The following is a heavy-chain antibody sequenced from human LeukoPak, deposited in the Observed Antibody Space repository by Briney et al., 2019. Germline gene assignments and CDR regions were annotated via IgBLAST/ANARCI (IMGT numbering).Heavy chain of an antibody. Sequence: RPGGSLRLSCAASGFTFSTYAMSWVRQAPGKGLEWVSGISGSGDRTYSGDSVRGRFTIARDNSRNTLYLQMNSLRAEDTAVYYCASSAYNGIKLDYWGQGNLVTVSS. CDR3: ASSAYNGIKLDY. D-gene: IGHD1-26*01. CDR1: GFTFSTYA. V-gene: IGHV3-23*01. CDR2: ISGSGDRT. J-gene: IGHJ4*02.